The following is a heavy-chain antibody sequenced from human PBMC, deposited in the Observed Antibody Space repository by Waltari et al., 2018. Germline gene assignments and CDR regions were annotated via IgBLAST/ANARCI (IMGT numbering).Heavy chain of an antibody. J-gene: IGHJ4*02. CDR3: AKDSGVNEWLLYRNDYFDY. D-gene: IGHD3-3*01. Sequence: EVQLVESGGGLVQPGGSLRLSCAASGFTFSSYAMSWVRQAPGKGLEWVSAISGSGGSTYYADSVKGRFTISRDNSKNTLYLQMNSLRAEDTAVYFCAKDSGVNEWLLYRNDYFDYWGQGTLVTVSS. CDR2: ISGSGGST. CDR1: GFTFSSYA. V-gene: IGHV3-23*04.